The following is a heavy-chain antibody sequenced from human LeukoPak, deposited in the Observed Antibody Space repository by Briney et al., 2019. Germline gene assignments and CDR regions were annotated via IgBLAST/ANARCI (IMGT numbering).Heavy chain of an antibody. CDR2: IYPGDSDT. CDR1: GYSFNSYW. V-gene: IGHV5-51*01. D-gene: IGHD2-2*01. CDR3: APPSPGEFCSRTTCFLNY. J-gene: IGHJ4*02. Sequence: AGESLKISCKGSGYSFNSYWIGWVRQMPGKGLEWMGIIYPGDSDTRYSPSFQGQVTISADKSISTTYLQWSSLKASDTAMYYCAPPSPGEFCSRTTCFLNYWGQETLVPVPS.